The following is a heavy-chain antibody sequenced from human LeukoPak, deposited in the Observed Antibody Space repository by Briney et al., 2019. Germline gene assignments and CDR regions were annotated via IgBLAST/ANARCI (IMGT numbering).Heavy chain of an antibody. V-gene: IGHV4-34*01. Sequence: SETLSLTCAGYGGSFSGYYWSWIRQPPGKGLEGMGEINHSGTTNYNPSLKSRATISVDRSNNQFSLKLSSVTAADTAVYYSARGHSSSPYTGGYFDYWGQGTLVTVSS. J-gene: IGHJ4*02. CDR3: ARGHSSSPYTGGYFDY. CDR2: INHSGTT. D-gene: IGHD6-6*01. CDR1: GGSFSGYY.